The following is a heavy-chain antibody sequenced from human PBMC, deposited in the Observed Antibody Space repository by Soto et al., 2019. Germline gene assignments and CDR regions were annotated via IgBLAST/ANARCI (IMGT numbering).Heavy chain of an antibody. CDR3: ARGTRSIFGVVITQIYYYYYMDV. CDR2: IYSGGST. J-gene: IGHJ6*03. D-gene: IGHD3-3*01. CDR1: GFTVSSNY. V-gene: IGHV3-66*01. Sequence: GGSLRLSCAASGFTVSSNYMSWVRQAPGKGLEWVSVIYSGGSTYYADSVKGRFTISRDNSKNTLYLQMNSLRAEDTAVYYCARGTRSIFGVVITQIYYYYYMDVWGKGTTVTVSS.